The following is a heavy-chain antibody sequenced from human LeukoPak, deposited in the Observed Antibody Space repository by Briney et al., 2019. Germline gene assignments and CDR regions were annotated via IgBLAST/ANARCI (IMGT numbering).Heavy chain of an antibody. J-gene: IGHJ4*02. CDR1: GYTFTSYD. Sequence: ASVKVSCKASGYTFTSYDINWVRQATGQGLEWMGWINPNSGGTNYAQKFQGRVTMTRDTSISTAYMELSRLRSDYTAVYYCAREYGDPRPFDYWGQGTLVTVSS. CDR3: AREYGDPRPFDY. D-gene: IGHD4-17*01. CDR2: INPNSGGT. V-gene: IGHV1-2*02.